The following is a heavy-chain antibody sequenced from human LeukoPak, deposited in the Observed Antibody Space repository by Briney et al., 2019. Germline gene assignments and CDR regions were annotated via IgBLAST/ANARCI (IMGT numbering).Heavy chain of an antibody. CDR3: ARDLGSGWYEVDY. V-gene: IGHV1-8*01. D-gene: IGHD6-19*01. Sequence: ASVKVSCKASGYTFTSYDINWVRQATGQGLGWMGWMNPNSGNTGYAQKFQGRVTMTRNTSISTAYMELSSLRSDDTAVYYCARDLGSGWYEVDYWGQGTLVTVSS. J-gene: IGHJ4*02. CDR2: MNPNSGNT. CDR1: GYTFTSYD.